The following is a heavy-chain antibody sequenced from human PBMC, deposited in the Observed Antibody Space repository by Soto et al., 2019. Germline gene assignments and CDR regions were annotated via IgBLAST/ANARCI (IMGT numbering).Heavy chain of an antibody. CDR3: AARITMVRGVIDSGGYFDY. CDR2: IWYDGSNK. CDR1: GFTFSSYG. Sequence: GGSLRLSCAASGFTFSSYGMHWVRQAPGKGLEWVAVIWYDGSNKYYADSVKGRFTISRDNSKNTLYLQMNSLRAEDTAVYYCAARITMVRGVIDSGGYFDYWGQGTLVTVSS. V-gene: IGHV3-33*01. D-gene: IGHD3-10*01. J-gene: IGHJ4*02.